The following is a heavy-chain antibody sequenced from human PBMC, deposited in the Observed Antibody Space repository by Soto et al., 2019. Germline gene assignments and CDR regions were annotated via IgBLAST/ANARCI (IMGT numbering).Heavy chain of an antibody. CDR3: AKDLGYYDFWSGYYYYYGM. V-gene: IGHV3-30*18. CDR1: GFTFSSYG. Sequence: GGSLRLSCAASGFTFSSYGMHWVRQAPGKGLEWVAVISYDGSNKYYADSVKGRFTISRDNSKNTLYLQMNSLRAEDTAVYYCAKDLGYYDFWSGYYYYYGM. D-gene: IGHD3-3*01. J-gene: IGHJ6*01. CDR2: ISYDGSNK.